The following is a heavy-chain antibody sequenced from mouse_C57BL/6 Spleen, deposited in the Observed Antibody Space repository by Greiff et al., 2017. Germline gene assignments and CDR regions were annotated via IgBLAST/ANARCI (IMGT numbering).Heavy chain of an antibody. CDR1: GYSFTGYY. CDR2: INPSTGGT. D-gene: IGHD1-1*01. Sequence: DVKLVESGPELVKPGASVKISCKASGYSFTGYYMNWVKQSPEKSLEWIGEINPSTGGTTYNQKFKAKATMTVDKSSSTAYMQLKSLTSEDSAVYYCSRPNYYGNSRYYCDYWGQGTTLTVSS. J-gene: IGHJ2*01. V-gene: IGHV1-42*01. CDR3: SRPNYYGNSRYYCDY.